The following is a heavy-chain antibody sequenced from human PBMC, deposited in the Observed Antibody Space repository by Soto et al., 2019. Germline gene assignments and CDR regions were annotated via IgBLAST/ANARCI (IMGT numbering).Heavy chain of an antibody. D-gene: IGHD4-4*01. CDR3: ARDSEIHDYSNFGWFDP. Sequence: VASVKVSCKASGYTFTSYGISWVRQAPGQGLEWMGWISAYNGNTNYAQKLQGRVTMTTDTSTSTAYMELRSLRSDDTAVYYCARDSEIHDYSNFGWFDPWGQGTLVTVSS. CDR2: ISAYNGNT. J-gene: IGHJ5*02. V-gene: IGHV1-18*01. CDR1: GYTFTSYG.